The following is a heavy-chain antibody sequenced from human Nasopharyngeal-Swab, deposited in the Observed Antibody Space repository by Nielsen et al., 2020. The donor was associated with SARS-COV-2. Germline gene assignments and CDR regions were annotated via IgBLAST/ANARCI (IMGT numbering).Heavy chain of an antibody. CDR1: DGSISSYY. Sequence: AETLSLTCTVPDGSISSYYWSWIRQPQGKGLEWIGYIFYSGSTNYNPSLKSRVTISVDTSKNQFSLKLSSVTAADTAVYYCARLPTGIQLWYYFDYWGQGTLVTVSS. CDR2: IFYSGST. V-gene: IGHV4-59*01. J-gene: IGHJ4*02. CDR3: ARLPTGIQLWYYFDY. D-gene: IGHD5-18*01.